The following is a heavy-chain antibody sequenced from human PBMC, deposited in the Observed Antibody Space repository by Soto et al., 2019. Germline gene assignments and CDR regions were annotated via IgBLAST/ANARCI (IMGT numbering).Heavy chain of an antibody. V-gene: IGHV5-51*01. Sequence: GESLKISCKGSGYSFTSYWIGWVRQMPGKGLEWMGIIYPGDSDTRYSPSFQGQVTISADKSISTAYLQWSSLKASDTAMYYCARLANGGSSSAYYYGMDVWGQGTTVTVSS. CDR1: GYSFTSYW. J-gene: IGHJ6*02. D-gene: IGHD6-6*01. CDR2: IYPGDSDT. CDR3: ARLANGGSSSAYYYGMDV.